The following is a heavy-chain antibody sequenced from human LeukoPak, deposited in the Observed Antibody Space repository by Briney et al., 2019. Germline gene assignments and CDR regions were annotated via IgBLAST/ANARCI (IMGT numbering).Heavy chain of an antibody. CDR2: ISSSSSTI. Sequence: GGSLRLSCAASGFTFSSYSMNWVRQAPGKGLEGVSYISSSSSTIYYADSVKGRFNIYRDNAKNSLYLQMNSLRAEDTAVYYCARESTGEKYYDILTGLRYYYYMDVWGKGTTVTVSS. CDR1: GFTFSSYS. J-gene: IGHJ6*03. CDR3: ARESTGEKYYDILTGLRYYYYMDV. D-gene: IGHD3-9*01. V-gene: IGHV3-48*01.